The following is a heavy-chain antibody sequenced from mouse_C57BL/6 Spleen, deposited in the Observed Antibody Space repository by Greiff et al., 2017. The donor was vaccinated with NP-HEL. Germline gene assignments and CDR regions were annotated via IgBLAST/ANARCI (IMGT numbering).Heavy chain of an antibody. J-gene: IGHJ2*01. Sequence: VQLVESGGGLVKPGGSLKLSCAASGFTFSSYTMSWVRQTPEKRLEWVATISGGGGNTYYPDSVKGRFTISGDNAKNTLYLQMSSLRSEDTALYYCARPGDYFDYWGQGTTLTVSS. V-gene: IGHV5-9*04. CDR2: ISGGGGNT. CDR3: ARPGDYFDY. CDR1: GFTFSSYT.